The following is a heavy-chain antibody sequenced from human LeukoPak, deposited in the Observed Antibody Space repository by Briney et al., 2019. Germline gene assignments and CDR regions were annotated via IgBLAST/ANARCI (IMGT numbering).Heavy chain of an antibody. D-gene: IGHD2-15*01. CDR2: IYFTGRT. Sequence: SETLSLTCTVSGGSINNYYWSWIRQPAGKGLEWIGRIYFTGRTNYNPSLKSRVAMSADTSRNQFSLRLNSVTAADTAVYYCARLRRGTLYYFDYWGQGTLVTVSS. CDR3: ARLRRGTLYYFDY. V-gene: IGHV4-4*07. J-gene: IGHJ4*02. CDR1: GGSINNYY.